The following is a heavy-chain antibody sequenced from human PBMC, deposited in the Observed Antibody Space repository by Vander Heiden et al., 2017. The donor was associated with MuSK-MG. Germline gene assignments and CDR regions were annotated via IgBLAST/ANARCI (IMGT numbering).Heavy chain of an antibody. Sequence: EVQLLESGGGLVQPGGSLSLSCATPGFTFSSYAMSWVRQAPGKGLEWVSSISGSGDRTYYAEYVKGRFSISRDKSKNTMSLDLQMNSLRAEDTAIYYCAKDLYNYGSSPFDYWGQGTLVTVSS. CDR2: ISGSGDRT. D-gene: IGHD5-18*01. V-gene: IGHV3-23*01. CDR3: AKDLYNYGSSPFDY. J-gene: IGHJ4*02. CDR1: GFTFSSYA.